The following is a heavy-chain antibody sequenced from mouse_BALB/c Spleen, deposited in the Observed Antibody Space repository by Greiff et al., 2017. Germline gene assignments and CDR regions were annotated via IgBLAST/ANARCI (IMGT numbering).Heavy chain of an antibody. CDR3: ARRITTVGFAY. J-gene: IGHJ3*01. D-gene: IGHD1-1*01. CDR1: GYTFSSYW. V-gene: IGHV1-9*01. Sequence: VKLVESGAELMKPGASVKISCKATGYTFSSYWIEWVKQRPGHGLEWIGEILPGSGSTNYNEKFKGKATFTADTSSNTAYMQLSSLTSEDSAVYYCARRITTVGFAYWGQGTLVTVSA. CDR2: ILPGSGST.